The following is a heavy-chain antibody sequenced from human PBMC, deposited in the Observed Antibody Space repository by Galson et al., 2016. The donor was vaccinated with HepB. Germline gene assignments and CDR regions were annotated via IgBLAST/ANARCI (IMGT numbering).Heavy chain of an antibody. CDR2: IGTVGDT. CDR1: GFTFRTYD. V-gene: IGHV3-13*01. Sequence: SLRLSCAASGFTFRTYDMHWVRQAAGKGLEWVSGIGTVGDTYYPDSVKGRFTISRENAKNSLYLQMNSLRAGDTAVYYCARAGKDTAMVNYYGMDVWGQGTTVTVSS. D-gene: IGHD5-18*01. J-gene: IGHJ6*02. CDR3: ARAGKDTAMVNYYGMDV.